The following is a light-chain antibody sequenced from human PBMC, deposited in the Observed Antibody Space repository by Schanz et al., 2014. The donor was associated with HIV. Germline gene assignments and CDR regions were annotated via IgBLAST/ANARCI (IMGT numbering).Light chain of an antibody. Sequence: DIQMTQSPTSVSASVGDTVTITCRARQGVGTWLAWYQQKPGKAPKLLIYKASNLHTGVPSRFSGSGSGTEFSLTITGLQPDDFATYYCQQSNTFPYTFGQGTKLEIK. V-gene: IGKV1-12*01. CDR1: QGVGTW. CDR2: KAS. CDR3: QQSNTFPYT. J-gene: IGKJ2*01.